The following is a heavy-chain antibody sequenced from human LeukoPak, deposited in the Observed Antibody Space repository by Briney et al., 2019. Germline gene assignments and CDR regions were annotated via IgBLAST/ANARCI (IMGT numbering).Heavy chain of an antibody. V-gene: IGHV4-4*02. CDR1: GGSISSNNW. J-gene: IGHJ3*02. Sequence: SETLSLTCAVSGGSISSNNWWIWVRQSPEKGLEWIGEIYHDGSTNYNPSLKSRVTISMDKSKNQLSLKLNFVTAADTAVYYCARTLRMYYDFWSGYMDAFDIWGQGTMVTVSS. D-gene: IGHD3-3*01. CDR2: IYHDGST. CDR3: ARTLRMYYDFWSGYMDAFDI.